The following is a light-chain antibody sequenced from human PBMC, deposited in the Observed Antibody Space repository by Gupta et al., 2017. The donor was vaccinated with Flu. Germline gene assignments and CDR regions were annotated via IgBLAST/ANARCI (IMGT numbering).Light chain of an antibody. CDR1: SNDVGSSNR. Sequence: QSAPTQPRSVSGSPGQSVTISCSGTSNDVGSSNRVSRYQQRPGKAPKLILYDVTERPSGVPDRFSGSKSGNTASLTISGLQADDEADYYCSSHAGRVTWVFGTGTTVTVL. V-gene: IGLV2-11*01. CDR2: DVT. J-gene: IGLJ1*01. CDR3: SSHAGRVTWV.